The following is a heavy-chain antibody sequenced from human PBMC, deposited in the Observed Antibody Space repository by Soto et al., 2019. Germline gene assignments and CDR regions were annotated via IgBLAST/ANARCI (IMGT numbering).Heavy chain of an antibody. CDR3: ARDPYSSGSKTEYFQH. Sequence: GGSLRLSCAASGFTVSSNYMSWVRQAPGKGLEWVSVIYSGGSTYYADPVKGRFTISRDNSKNTLYLQMNSLRAEDTAVYYCARDPYSSGSKTEYFQHWGQGTLVTVSS. J-gene: IGHJ1*01. V-gene: IGHV3-66*01. D-gene: IGHD6-19*01. CDR2: IYSGGST. CDR1: GFTVSSNY.